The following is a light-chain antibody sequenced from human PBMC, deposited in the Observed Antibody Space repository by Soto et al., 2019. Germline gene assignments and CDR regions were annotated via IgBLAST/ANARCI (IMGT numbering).Light chain of an antibody. CDR2: GAS. CDR3: QQYGRTLYT. V-gene: IGKV3-20*01. Sequence: ETVLTQSPGTLSLSPGERATLSCRASQSVSSSYLAWYQQKPGQAPRLLIYGASSRATGIPDRFSGSGSGTDFTLTINRLEPEDFAVYYCQQYGRTLYTFGQGTKLEIK. CDR1: QSVSSSY. J-gene: IGKJ2*01.